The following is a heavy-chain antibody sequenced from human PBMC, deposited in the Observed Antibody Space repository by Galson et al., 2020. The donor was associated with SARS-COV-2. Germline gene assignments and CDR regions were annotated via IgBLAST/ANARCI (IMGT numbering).Heavy chain of an antibody. Sequence: SETLSLTCTVSGGSISSSSYYWGWIRQPPGKGLEWIGSIYYSGSTYYNPSLKSRVTISVDTSKNQFSLKLSSVTAADTAVYYCARFNLGDARRRYFDYWGQGTLVTVSS. CDR2: IYYSGST. V-gene: IGHV4-39*01. CDR3: ARFNLGDARRRYFDY. D-gene: IGHD2-21*02. J-gene: IGHJ4*02. CDR1: GGSISSSSYY.